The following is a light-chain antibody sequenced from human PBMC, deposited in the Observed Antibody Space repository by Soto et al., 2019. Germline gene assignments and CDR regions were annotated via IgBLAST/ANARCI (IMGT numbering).Light chain of an antibody. CDR3: SSYTISRTYV. J-gene: IGLJ1*01. CDR1: NSDVGSYNY. CDR2: NVY. Sequence: QSALTQPASVSGCPGQSITISCTGTNSDVGSYNYVSWHQQHPGKAPKLMIYNVYDRPSGISNRFSGSKSGNTASLTISGLQGEDEADYYCSSYTISRTYVFGTGTKVTVL. V-gene: IGLV2-14*03.